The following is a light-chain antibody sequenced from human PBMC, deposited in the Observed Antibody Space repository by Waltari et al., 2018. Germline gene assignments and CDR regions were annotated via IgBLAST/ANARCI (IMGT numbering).Light chain of an antibody. V-gene: IGKV1-8*01. Sequence: AIRITQSPSSLSPSTGDRVTIPCRASQGISSYLAWYQQKPGKAPNLLIYAASTLQSGVPSRFSGSGSGTDFTLTISCLQSEDFATYYCQQYYSYLTFGQGTKLEIK. CDR1: QGISSY. CDR3: QQYYSYLT. CDR2: AAS. J-gene: IGKJ2*01.